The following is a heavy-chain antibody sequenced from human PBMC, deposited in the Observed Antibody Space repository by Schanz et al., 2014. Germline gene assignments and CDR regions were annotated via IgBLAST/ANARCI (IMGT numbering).Heavy chain of an antibody. J-gene: IGHJ4*02. CDR3: AKDHPSSGWPAFDV. CDR2: ITRQGTT. D-gene: IGHD6-19*01. Sequence: EVQLLESGGGLVQPGGSLRLSCTVSGFTVNNYAMNWVRQAPGRGLEWVSGITRQGTTYYGDFVRGRFSISRDLSSNTLYLQMNSLRADDSAIDCCAKDHPSSGWPAFDVWGQGTQVTVSS. CDR1: GFTVNNYA. V-gene: IGHV3-23*01.